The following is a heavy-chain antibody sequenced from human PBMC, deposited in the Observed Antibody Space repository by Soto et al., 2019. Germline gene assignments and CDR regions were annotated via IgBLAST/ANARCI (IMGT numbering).Heavy chain of an antibody. CDR3: AREYSNYRPDYFDY. Sequence: ASVKVSCKASGYTFTSYDINWVRQATGQGLEWMGWMNPNSGNTGYAQKFQGRVTMTRNTSISTAYMELRSLRSDDTAVYYCAREYSNYRPDYFDYWGQGTLVTVSS. CDR1: GYTFTSYD. J-gene: IGHJ4*02. CDR2: MNPNSGNT. D-gene: IGHD4-4*01. V-gene: IGHV1-8*01.